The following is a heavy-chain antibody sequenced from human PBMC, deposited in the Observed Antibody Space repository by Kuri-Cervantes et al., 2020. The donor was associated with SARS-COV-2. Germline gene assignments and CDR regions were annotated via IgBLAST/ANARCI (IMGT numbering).Heavy chain of an antibody. V-gene: IGHV3-7*01. Sequence: GGSLRLSCAASGFTFSSYWMSWVRQAPGKGLEWVANIKQDGSEKYYVDSVKGRFTISRDNAKNSLYLQMNSLRAEDTAVYYCARLNLVYDYGDLIDYWGQGTLVTVSS. CDR1: GFTFSSYW. J-gene: IGHJ4*02. D-gene: IGHD4-17*01. CDR2: IKQDGSEK. CDR3: ARLNLVYDYGDLIDY.